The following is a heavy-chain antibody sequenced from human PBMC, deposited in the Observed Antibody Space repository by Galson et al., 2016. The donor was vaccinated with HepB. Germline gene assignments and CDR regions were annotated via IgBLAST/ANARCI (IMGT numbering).Heavy chain of an antibody. CDR3: AKRGEVGVHYCMDV. D-gene: IGHD1-26*01. CDR1: GFFFNNYA. CDR2: IRNDGSGK. Sequence: SLRLSCAASGFFFNNYAMHWVRQAPGKGLEWVAHIRNDGSGKYYGESLKGRITISGDNSKSKLYLQMDSLRPEDTAVYYCAKRGEVGVHYCMDVWGKGTTVTVSS. V-gene: IGHV3-30*18. J-gene: IGHJ6*03.